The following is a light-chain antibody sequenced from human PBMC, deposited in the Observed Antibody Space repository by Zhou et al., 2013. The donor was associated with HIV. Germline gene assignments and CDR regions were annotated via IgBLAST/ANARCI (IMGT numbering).Light chain of an antibody. J-gene: IGKJ2*01. CDR2: GAS. Sequence: EIVLTQSPGTLSLSPGERATLSCRASQSVSSSYLAWYQQKPGQAPRLLIYGASSRATGIPDKFSGSGSGTDFSLTISRLEPEDFAVYYCQQYRHSPYTFGQGTKLEIK. CDR1: QSVSSSY. CDR3: QQYRHSPYT. V-gene: IGKV3-20*01.